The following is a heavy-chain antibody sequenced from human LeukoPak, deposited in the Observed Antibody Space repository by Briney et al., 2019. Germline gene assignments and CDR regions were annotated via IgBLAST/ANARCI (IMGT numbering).Heavy chain of an antibody. CDR2: IGAGGST. V-gene: IGHV3-23*01. Sequence: GGSLRLSCAASGFTFSSYAMSWVRQAPGKGLEWVSAIGAGGSTYYADSVKGRFTISRDNSKNTLYLQMNSLRVEDTAVYYCEKDIGQWLAQGDYWGQGTLVTVSS. CDR1: GFTFSSYA. J-gene: IGHJ4*02. D-gene: IGHD6-19*01. CDR3: EKDIGQWLAQGDY.